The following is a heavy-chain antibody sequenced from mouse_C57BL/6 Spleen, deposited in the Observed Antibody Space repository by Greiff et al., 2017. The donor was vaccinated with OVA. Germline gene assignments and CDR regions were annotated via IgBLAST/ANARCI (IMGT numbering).Heavy chain of an antibody. Sequence: VQLQQPGPELVKPGASVKISCKASGYTFTDYYINWVKQRPGQGLEWIGWIYPGSGNTKYNEKFKGKATLTVDTSSSTAYMQLSSLTSAASAVYFGARGGTVVATNYYAMDYWGQGTSVTVSS. CDR1: GYTFTDYY. V-gene: IGHV1-84*01. D-gene: IGHD1-1*01. CDR3: ARGGTVVATNYYAMDY. CDR2: IYPGSGNT. J-gene: IGHJ4*01.